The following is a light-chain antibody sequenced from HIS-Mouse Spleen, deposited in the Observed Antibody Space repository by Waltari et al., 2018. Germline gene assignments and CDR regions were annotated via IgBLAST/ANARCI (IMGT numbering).Light chain of an antibody. CDR2: DDS. CDR3: QVWDSSSDHVV. V-gene: IGLV3-21*03. CDR1: NIGSKS. Sequence: SYVLTPPPSVSVALGKTARITCGGNNIGSKSVHWYQQKPGQAPVLVVYDDSDRPSGIPERFSGSNYGNTATLTISRVEAGDEADYYCQVWDSSSDHVVLGGGTKLTVL. J-gene: IGLJ2*01.